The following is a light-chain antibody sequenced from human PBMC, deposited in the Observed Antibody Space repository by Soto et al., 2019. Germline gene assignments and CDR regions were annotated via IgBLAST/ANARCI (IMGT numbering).Light chain of an antibody. CDR1: SSNIGSNH. CDR3: SARDDSLSGVV. Sequence: QSVLTQPPSASGTPGQRVTISCSGSSSNIGSNHVYWYQQFPGTAPKLLMYRSDQRPSGVPDRFSGSKSDTSAYLASSGRRSDDEADYYCSARDDSLSGVVFGGGTKLTVL. J-gene: IGLJ2*01. CDR2: RSD. V-gene: IGLV1-47*01.